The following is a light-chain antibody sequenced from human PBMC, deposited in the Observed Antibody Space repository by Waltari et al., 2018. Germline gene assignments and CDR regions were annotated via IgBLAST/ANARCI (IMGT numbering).Light chain of an antibody. Sequence: QSALTQPPSVSGSPGQSVTISCTGTSSDVGSYNRVSWYQQPPGTAPKLMIYEVSNRPSGFPDRFSGSKSGNTASLTISGLQAEDEADYYCSLYTSSSTSYVFGTGTKVTVL. CDR1: SSDVGSYNR. CDR3: SLYTSSSTSYV. V-gene: IGLV2-18*01. CDR2: EVS. J-gene: IGLJ1*01.